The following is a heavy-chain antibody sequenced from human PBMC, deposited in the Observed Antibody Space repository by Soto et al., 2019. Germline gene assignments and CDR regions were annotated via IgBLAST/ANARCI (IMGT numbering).Heavy chain of an antibody. CDR2: IYYSGST. CDR3: ARDSTRDYGDAFDI. D-gene: IGHD4-17*01. CDR1: GGSMSDYY. Sequence: QVQLQESGPGLVKPSETLSLTCTVSGGSMSDYYWTWLRQPPGKGLEWIGYIYYSGSTNYNPSLKSRVTISVDTSKHQFSLKLSSVPAADTAVYYCARDSTRDYGDAFDIWGQGTMVTVSS. J-gene: IGHJ3*02. V-gene: IGHV4-59*01.